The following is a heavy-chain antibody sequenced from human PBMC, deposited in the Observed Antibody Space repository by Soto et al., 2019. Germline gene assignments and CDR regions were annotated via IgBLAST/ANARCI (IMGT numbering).Heavy chain of an antibody. D-gene: IGHD2-15*01. J-gene: IGHJ4*02. CDR1: GASSGSVGYC. CDR3: ARGGGYDSFDF. CDR2: IYYSGST. V-gene: IGHV4-31*03. Sequence: SGMLSVRCTVAGASSGSVGYCWSLIRQHPGKGLEWIANIYYSGSTCYNPSLKSRVTISIDTPKNQFSLKLSSVTAADTAVYYCARGGGYDSFDFWGQGIQVTVSS.